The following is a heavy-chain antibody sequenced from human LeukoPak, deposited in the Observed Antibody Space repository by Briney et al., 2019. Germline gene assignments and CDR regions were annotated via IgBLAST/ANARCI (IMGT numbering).Heavy chain of an antibody. CDR1: GGTFGSYA. J-gene: IGHJ4*02. D-gene: IGHD2-15*01. CDR3: ARELVAATRKYVDY. Sequence: ASVKVSCKASGGTFGSYAISWVRQAPGQGLEWMGRIIPILGIANYAQKFQGRVTITADKSTSTAYMELSSLRSEDTAVYYCARELVAATRKYVDYWGQGTLVTVSS. V-gene: IGHV1-69*04. CDR2: IIPILGIA.